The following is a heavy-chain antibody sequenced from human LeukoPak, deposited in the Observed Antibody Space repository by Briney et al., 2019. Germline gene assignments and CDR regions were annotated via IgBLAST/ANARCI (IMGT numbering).Heavy chain of an antibody. CDR3: AKVKDSSGYYYRPPFDY. Sequence: GGSLRLSCAASGVTLSSYAMSWVRQAPGKGLEWVSAISGSGGSTYYADSVKGRFTISRDNSKNTLYLQMNSLRAEDTAVYYCAKVKDSSGYYYRPPFDYWGQGTLVTVSS. CDR1: GVTLSSYA. D-gene: IGHD3-22*01. CDR2: ISGSGGST. J-gene: IGHJ4*02. V-gene: IGHV3-23*01.